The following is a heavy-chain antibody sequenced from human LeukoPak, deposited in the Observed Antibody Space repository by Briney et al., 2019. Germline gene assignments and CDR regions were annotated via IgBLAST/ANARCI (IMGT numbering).Heavy chain of an antibody. CDR3: ARDTSRDYYDSSGSHWGYFDY. CDR2: IKQDGSEK. J-gene: IGHJ4*02. Sequence: PGGSLRLSCAASGFTFSSYWMSWVRQAPGKGLEWVANIKQDGSEKYYVDSVKGRFTISRDNAKNSLYLQMNSLRAEDTAVYYCARDTSRDYYDSSGSHWGYFDYWGQGTLVTVSS. CDR1: GFTFSSYW. D-gene: IGHD3-22*01. V-gene: IGHV3-7*01.